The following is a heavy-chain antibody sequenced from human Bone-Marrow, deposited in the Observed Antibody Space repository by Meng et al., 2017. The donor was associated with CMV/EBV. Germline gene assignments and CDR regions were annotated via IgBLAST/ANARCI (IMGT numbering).Heavy chain of an antibody. J-gene: IGHJ6*02. Sequence: GESLKISCAASGFTFSSYTMNWVRQALGKGLEWVSSISGVSSYIYYADSVKGRFTISRDNAKNSLYLQMNDLRGDDTAVYYCTRSMDVWGQGTTVTVSS. CDR2: ISGVSSYI. CDR3: TRSMDV. CDR1: GFTFSSYT. V-gene: IGHV3-21*01.